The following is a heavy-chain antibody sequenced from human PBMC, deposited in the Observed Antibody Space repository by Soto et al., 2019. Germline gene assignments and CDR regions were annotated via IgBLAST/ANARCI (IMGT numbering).Heavy chain of an antibody. D-gene: IGHD2-2*01. Sequence: PAETLSLTWTVSGGSGSSGSYYWSWTRQPPGNGLEWIGYIYYSGSTNYHPSLKSRVTIAVDTSKNQFSLKLSSVTAADTAVYYCARDRKDIVVVPAAKVGMDVWGQGTTVTVSS. CDR2: IYYSGST. CDR1: GGSGSSGSYY. CDR3: ARDRKDIVVVPAAKVGMDV. V-gene: IGHV4-61*01. J-gene: IGHJ6*02.